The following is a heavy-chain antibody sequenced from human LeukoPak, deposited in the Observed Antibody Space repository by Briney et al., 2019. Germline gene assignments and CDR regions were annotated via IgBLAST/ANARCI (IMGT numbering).Heavy chain of an antibody. J-gene: IGHJ5*01. CDR2: ISTTGST. CDR1: GTSISRHY. CDR3: ARQDGLWVGDLGGCFDF. V-gene: IGHV4-4*09. Sequence: PSETLSLTCTVSGTSISRHYWSWLRQSAGLGLEWLGYISTTGSTTYNPSLEGRVTMSEDTSQNQLSLTLSSVTAADTAVYFCARQDGLWVGDLGGCFDFWGQGIQVTVSS. D-gene: IGHD3-10*01.